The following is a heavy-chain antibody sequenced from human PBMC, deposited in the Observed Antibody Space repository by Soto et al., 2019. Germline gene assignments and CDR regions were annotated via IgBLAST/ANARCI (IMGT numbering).Heavy chain of an antibody. J-gene: IGHJ4*02. D-gene: IGHD6-13*01. CDR2: INPSGGST. V-gene: IGHV1-46*01. CDR1: GYTFTSYY. CDR3: ARDSTAALSFDY. Sequence: QVQLVQSGAEVKKPGASVKVSCETSGYTFTSYYMHWVRQAPGQGLEWMGIINPSGGSTDYAQKFPSRVTMTRDTSTSTVYMELSSLRSEDTAVYYCARDSTAALSFDYWCQGTLVTVSS.